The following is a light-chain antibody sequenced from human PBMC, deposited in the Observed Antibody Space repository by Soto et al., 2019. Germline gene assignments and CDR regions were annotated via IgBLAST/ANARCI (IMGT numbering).Light chain of an antibody. Sequence: EIVMTQSPATLSVSPGERATLSCRASQSLGSNLAWYQQKPGQAPRLLIYGASTRATGIPARFSGSGSGTEFTLTISSLRSEDFAVYYCQQFNNWLTFGQGTKVEIK. CDR3: QQFNNWLT. J-gene: IGKJ1*01. V-gene: IGKV3-15*01. CDR2: GAS. CDR1: QSLGSN.